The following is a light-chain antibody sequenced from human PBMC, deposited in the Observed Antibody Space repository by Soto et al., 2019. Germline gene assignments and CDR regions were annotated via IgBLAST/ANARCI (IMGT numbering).Light chain of an antibody. CDR2: DVT. J-gene: IGLJ2*01. CDR1: SSDVGGYDY. CDR3: CSYAGINSFL. Sequence: QSALTQPPSASGSPGQSVTISCTGTSSDVGGYDYVSWYQQHPGKAPKLIIYDVTKRPSGVPDRFSGSKSASTASLTVSGLQAEEEADYYCCSYAGINSFLFGGGTKLTVL. V-gene: IGLV2-8*01.